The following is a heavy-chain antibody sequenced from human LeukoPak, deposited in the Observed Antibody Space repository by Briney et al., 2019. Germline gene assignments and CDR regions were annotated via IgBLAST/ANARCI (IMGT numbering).Heavy chain of an antibody. CDR2: IYYRGST. J-gene: IGHJ4*02. V-gene: IGHV4-59*01. D-gene: IGHD3-22*01. CDR1: GGSISSYY. CDR3: ARGDDYYDSSGYLSYFDY. Sequence: SETLSLTCTVSGGSISSYYWSWIRQPPGKGLEWIGYIYYRGSTNYNPSLKSRVTISVDTSKNQFSLKLSSVTAADTAVYYCARGDDYYDSSGYLSYFDYWGQGTLVTVSS.